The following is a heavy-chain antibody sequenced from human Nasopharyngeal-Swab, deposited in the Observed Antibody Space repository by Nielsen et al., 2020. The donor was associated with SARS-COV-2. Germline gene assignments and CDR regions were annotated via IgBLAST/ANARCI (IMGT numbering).Heavy chain of an antibody. J-gene: IGHJ6*02. Sequence: ASVKVFCKASGYTITSYYMHWVRQPPRQGLEWMGIINPSGGSTSYAQKFQGRVTMTRDTSTSTVYMELSSLRSEDTAVYYCARDRVPAAISYMDVWGQGTTVTVSS. V-gene: IGHV1-46*01. CDR1: GYTITSYY. CDR3: ARDRVPAAISYMDV. D-gene: IGHD2-2*01. CDR2: INPSGGST.